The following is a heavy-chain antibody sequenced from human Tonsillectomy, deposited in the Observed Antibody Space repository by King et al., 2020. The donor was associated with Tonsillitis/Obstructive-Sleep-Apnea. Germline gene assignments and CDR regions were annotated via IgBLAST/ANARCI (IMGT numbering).Heavy chain of an antibody. V-gene: IGHV3-74*01. CDR1: GFTFSSYW. CDR2: ISSDGSST. CDR3: ARVDRSGGYSLDY. J-gene: IGHJ4*02. Sequence: VQLVESGGGLVQPGGSLRLSCAASGFTFSSYWIHWVRQAPGKGLVWVSRISSDGSSTTYADSVKGRFTISRDNAKNTVYLQMNSLRAEDTAVYFCARVDRSGGYSLDYWGQGTLVTVA. D-gene: IGHD6-19*01.